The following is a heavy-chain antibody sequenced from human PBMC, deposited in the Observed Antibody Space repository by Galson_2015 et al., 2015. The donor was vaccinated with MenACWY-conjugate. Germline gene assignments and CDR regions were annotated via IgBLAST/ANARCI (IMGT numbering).Heavy chain of an antibody. D-gene: IGHD2-21*01. CDR1: AFTFSNAS. CDR3: TTHKPDSWGGLLFHFYMDV. V-gene: IGHV3-15*01. Sequence: SLRLSCAGSAFTFSNASLSWVRQAPGKGLEWVGRIKSQTDGGKIDYAAPVKGRFTISRDDSKNTLYLQMNSLKIEDTAVYYCTTHKPDSWGGLLFHFYMDVWGKGT. J-gene: IGHJ6*03. CDR2: IKSQTDGGKI.